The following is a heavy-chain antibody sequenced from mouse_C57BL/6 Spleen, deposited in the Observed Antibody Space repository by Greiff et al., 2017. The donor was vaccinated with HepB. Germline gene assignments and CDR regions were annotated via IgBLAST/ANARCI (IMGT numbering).Heavy chain of an antibody. CDR1: GYSITSGYD. Sequence: VQLKESGPGMVKPSQSLSLTCTVTGYSITSGYDWHWIRHFPGNKLEWMGYISYSGSTNYNPSLKSRISITHDTSKNHFFLKLNSVTTEDTATYYCARGKSPFSPGLFAYWGQGTLVTVSA. D-gene: IGHD1-3*01. CDR3: ARGKSPFSPGLFAY. V-gene: IGHV3-1*01. J-gene: IGHJ3*01. CDR2: ISYSGST.